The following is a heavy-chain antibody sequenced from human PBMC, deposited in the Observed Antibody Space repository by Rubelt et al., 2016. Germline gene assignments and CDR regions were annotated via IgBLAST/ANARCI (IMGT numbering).Heavy chain of an antibody. J-gene: IGHJ6*02. Sequence: QVQLQESGPGLVKPSETLSLTCTVSGGSISSYYWNWIRQPPGKGLEWIGEINHGGSTNYNPSLTGRVSISVDTSKNQFSLGWTSVTAAETAVYYCARRPDGLDVWGQGTTVTVS. CDR3: ARRPDGLDV. V-gene: IGHV4-59*12. CDR2: INHGGST. CDR1: GGSISSYY.